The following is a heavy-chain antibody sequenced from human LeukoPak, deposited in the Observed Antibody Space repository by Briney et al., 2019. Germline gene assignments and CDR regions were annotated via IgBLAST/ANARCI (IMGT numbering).Heavy chain of an antibody. D-gene: IGHD6-19*01. CDR3: ARGVTGYSSGWYWFDP. V-gene: IGHV3-7*01. J-gene: IGHJ5*02. CDR1: GFTFTSYW. CDR2: IKQDGSEK. Sequence: GGSLRLSCAASGFTFTSYWMSWVRQAPGKGLEWVANIKQDGSEKYYVDSVKGRFTISRDNAKSSLYLQMNSLRAEDTAVYYCARGVTGYSSGWYWFDPWGQGTLVTVSS.